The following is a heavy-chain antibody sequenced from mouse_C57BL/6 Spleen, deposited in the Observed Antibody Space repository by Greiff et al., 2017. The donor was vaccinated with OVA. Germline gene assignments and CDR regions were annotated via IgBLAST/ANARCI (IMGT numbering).Heavy chain of an antibody. V-gene: IGHV5-4*01. J-gene: IGHJ2*01. CDR2: ISDGGSYT. Sequence: EVMLVESGGGLVKPGGSLKLSCAASGFTFSSYAMSWVRQTPEKRLEWVATISDGGSYTYYPDNVKGRFTISRDNAKNNLYLQMSHLKSEDTAMYYCAREREKMGNFLDYWGQGTTLTVSS. D-gene: IGHD2-1*01. CDR1: GFTFSSYA. CDR3: AREREKMGNFLDY.